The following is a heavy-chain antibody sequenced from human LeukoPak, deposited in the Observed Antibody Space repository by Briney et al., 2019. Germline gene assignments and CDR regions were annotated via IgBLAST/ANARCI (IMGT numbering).Heavy chain of an antibody. CDR1: GGSISSGGYY. CDR3: ARVDYDFWD. V-gene: IGHV4-30-2*01. D-gene: IGHD3-3*01. J-gene: IGHJ4*02. Sequence: SQTLSLTCTVSGGSISSGGYYWSWIRQPPGKGLEWIGYIYHSGSTYYNPSLKSRVSISVDRSKNQFSLKLSSVTAADTAVYYCARVDYDFWDWGQGTLVTVSS. CDR2: IYHSGST.